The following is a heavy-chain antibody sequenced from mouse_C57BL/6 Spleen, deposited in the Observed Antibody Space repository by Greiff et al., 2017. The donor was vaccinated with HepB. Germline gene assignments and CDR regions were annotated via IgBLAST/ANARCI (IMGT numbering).Heavy chain of an antibody. CDR2: ISYSGST. J-gene: IGHJ2*01. CDR3: ARTARIKY. CDR1: GYSITSGYG. Sequence: EVQLQQSGPGLVKPSQSLSLTCTVTGYSITSGYGWNWIRQFPGNKLEWMGYISYSGSTNYNPSLKSRIPITRDTSKNQLFLQLNSVTTEDTATYYCARTARIKYWGQGTTLIVSS. D-gene: IGHD1-2*01. V-gene: IGHV3-2*02.